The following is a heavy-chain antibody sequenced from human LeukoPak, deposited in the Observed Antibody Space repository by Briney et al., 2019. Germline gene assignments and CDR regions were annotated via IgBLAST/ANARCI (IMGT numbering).Heavy chain of an antibody. CDR2: INHSGST. CDR3: ARAVVAAPYYYYYMDV. Sequence: SETLSLTCAVYGGSFSGYYWSWIRQPPGKGLEWIGEINHSGSTNYNPSLKSRVTISVDKSKNQFSLKLSSVTAADTAVYYCARAVVAAPYYYYYMDVWGKGTTVTVSS. J-gene: IGHJ6*03. V-gene: IGHV4-34*01. D-gene: IGHD2-15*01. CDR1: GGSFSGYY.